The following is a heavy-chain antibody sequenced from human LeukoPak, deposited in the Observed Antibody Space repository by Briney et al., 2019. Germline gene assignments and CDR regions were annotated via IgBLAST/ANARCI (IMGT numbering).Heavy chain of an antibody. CDR3: VKPYHHQDASGSITTAFYFDL. CDR1: GGSFSGRSYY. J-gene: IGHJ4*02. CDR2: IYSGGST. V-gene: IGHV4-39*01. D-gene: IGHD1-1*01. Sequence: SETLSLTCTVSGGSFSGRSYYWAWIRQSPGKGLEWIGSIYSGGSTFYTPSLKIRVAISVDTSKNHFSLRLSSATAADTAVYYCVKPYHHQDASGSITTAFYFDLWGQGILVTVSS.